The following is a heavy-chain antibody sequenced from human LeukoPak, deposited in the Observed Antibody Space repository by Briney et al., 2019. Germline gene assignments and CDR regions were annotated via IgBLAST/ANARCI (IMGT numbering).Heavy chain of an antibody. D-gene: IGHD1-26*01. Sequence: SETLSLTCTVSGGSISSSHNYWAWIRQPPGKGLEWIGNIDYSGSTYYNPPLKSRVTISIDTSKSHFSLKLSSVTAADTAVYYCARQSGSHWFVPSIDYWGQGTLVTVSS. J-gene: IGHJ4*02. CDR2: IDYSGST. CDR1: GGSISSSHNY. V-gene: IGHV4-39*01. CDR3: ARQSGSHWFVPSIDY.